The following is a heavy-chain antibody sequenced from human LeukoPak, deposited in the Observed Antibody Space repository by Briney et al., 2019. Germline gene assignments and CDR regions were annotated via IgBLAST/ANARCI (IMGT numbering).Heavy chain of an antibody. CDR2: INWNGGST. D-gene: IGHD3-16*02. V-gene: IGHV3-20*01. CDR1: GFTFDDYG. CDR3: AREHLSGYRYFDL. Sequence: RTGGSLRLSCAASGFTFDDYGMSWVRQAPGKGLEWVSGINWNGGSTGYADSVKGRFTISRDNAKNSLYLQMNSLRAEDTALYHCAREHLSGYRYFDLWGRGTLVTVSS. J-gene: IGHJ2*01.